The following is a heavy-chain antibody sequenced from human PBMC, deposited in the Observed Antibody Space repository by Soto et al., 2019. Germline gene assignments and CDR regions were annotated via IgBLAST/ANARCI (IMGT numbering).Heavy chain of an antibody. Sequence: QITLKESGPTLVKPTQTLTLTCTFSGFSLSTSGVGVGWIRQPPGKALEWLALIYWDDDKRYSPSLKSRLTITRDNSKNQVVLTMTNMDPVDTATYYCAHRGGYCGGDCYSNWFDPWGQGTLVTVSS. CDR3: AHRGGYCGGDCYSNWFDP. J-gene: IGHJ5*02. CDR1: GFSLSTSGVG. D-gene: IGHD2-21*02. V-gene: IGHV2-5*02. CDR2: IYWDDDK.